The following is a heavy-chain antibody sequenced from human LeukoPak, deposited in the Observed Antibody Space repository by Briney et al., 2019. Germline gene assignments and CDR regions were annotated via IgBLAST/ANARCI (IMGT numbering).Heavy chain of an antibody. Sequence: PGGSLRLSCAASGFTFSTYDISWVRQAPGQGLEWVSTSSGDITYYADSVKGRFTISRDNSKNTVDLQMNSLRAEDTALYYCTKGLGVVIDFLLFDSWGQGTLVTVSS. V-gene: IGHV3-23*01. J-gene: IGHJ4*02. CDR1: GFTFSTYD. CDR3: TKGLGVVIDFLLFDS. CDR2: SSGDIT. D-gene: IGHD3-3*01.